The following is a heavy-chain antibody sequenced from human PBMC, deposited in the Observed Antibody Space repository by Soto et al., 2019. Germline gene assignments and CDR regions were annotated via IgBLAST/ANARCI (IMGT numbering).Heavy chain of an antibody. CDR3: AIGQRGSSGYKFDY. Sequence: ASVKVSCKASGYTFTSNYIHWVRQAPGQGPEWMGIVNPSDGYTNYAQRFQGRVTMTRDTSTSTVYMDLSSLRSEDTAVYYCAIGQRGSSGYKFDYWSQGTLVTVSS. J-gene: IGHJ4*02. CDR2: VNPSDGYT. V-gene: IGHV1-46*01. CDR1: GYTFTSNY. D-gene: IGHD3-22*01.